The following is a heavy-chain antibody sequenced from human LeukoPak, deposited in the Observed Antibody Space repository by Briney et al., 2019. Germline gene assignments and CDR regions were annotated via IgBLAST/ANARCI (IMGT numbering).Heavy chain of an antibody. V-gene: IGHV1-69*04. Sequence: SVKVSCKASGGTFSSYAISWVRQAPGQGLEWMGRIIPILGIANYAQKFQGRVTITADKSTGTAYMELSSLRSEDTAVYYCARDRGPATSSDYWGQGTLVTVSS. CDR2: IIPILGIA. CDR1: GGTFSSYA. J-gene: IGHJ4*02. CDR3: ARDRGPATSSDY. D-gene: IGHD3-10*01.